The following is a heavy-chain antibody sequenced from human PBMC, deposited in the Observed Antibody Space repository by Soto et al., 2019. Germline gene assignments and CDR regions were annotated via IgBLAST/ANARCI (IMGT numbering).Heavy chain of an antibody. Sequence: EVQLVESGGVLVQPGGSLRLSCAASGFTFSSYWMFWVRQAPGKGLVWVSRINSDGSSTIYADSVKGRFTISRDNAKNTRYLQMNSLRAEDTAVYYCVRVVKEGYSYGQDWGQGTLVTVSS. V-gene: IGHV3-74*01. J-gene: IGHJ4*02. D-gene: IGHD5-18*01. CDR2: INSDGSST. CDR1: GFTFSSYW. CDR3: VRVVKEGYSYGQD.